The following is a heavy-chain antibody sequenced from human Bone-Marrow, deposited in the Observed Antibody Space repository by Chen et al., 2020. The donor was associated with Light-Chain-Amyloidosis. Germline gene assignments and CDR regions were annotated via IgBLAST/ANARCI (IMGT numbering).Heavy chain of an antibody. V-gene: IGHV4-39*01. J-gene: IGHJ4*02. CDR2: IYYSGST. CDR1: GGPISSSSYY. Sequence: QLQLQESGPGLVKPSETLSLTCTVSGGPISSSSYYWGWIRQPPGKGLEWIGSIYYSGSTYYNPSLKSRVTISVDTSKNQFSLKLSSVTAADTAVYYCARHIGGTIFGVVIKPYYFDYWGQGTLVTVSS. CDR3: ARHIGGTIFGVVIKPYYFDY. D-gene: IGHD3-3*01.